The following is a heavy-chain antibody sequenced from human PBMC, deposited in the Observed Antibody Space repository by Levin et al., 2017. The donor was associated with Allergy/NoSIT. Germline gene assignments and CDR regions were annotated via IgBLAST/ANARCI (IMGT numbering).Heavy chain of an antibody. Sequence: PGGSLRLSCAASGFTFSNAWMSWVRQAPGKGLEWVGRIKSKTDGGTTDYAAPVKGRFTISRDDSKNTLYLQMNSLKTEDTAVYYCTTDNGPGIAVAGTLEWGQGTLVTVSS. CDR1: GFTFSNAW. V-gene: IGHV3-15*01. D-gene: IGHD6-19*01. J-gene: IGHJ4*02. CDR2: IKSKTDGGTT. CDR3: TTDNGPGIAVAGTLE.